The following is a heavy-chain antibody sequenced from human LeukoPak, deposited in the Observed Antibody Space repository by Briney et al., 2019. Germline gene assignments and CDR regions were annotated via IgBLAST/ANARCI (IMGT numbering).Heavy chain of an antibody. CDR2: ISGGGGTT. CDR3: AKATTMTRADY. Sequence: EAGGSLRLSCAASGFTFSSYAMSWVRQAPGKGLEWVSAISGGGGTTYYADSVKGRFTISRDNSKNTLFLQMNNLRAEDTAIYYCAKATTMTRADYWGQGTLVTVSS. J-gene: IGHJ4*02. CDR1: GFTFSSYA. D-gene: IGHD1-14*01. V-gene: IGHV3-23*01.